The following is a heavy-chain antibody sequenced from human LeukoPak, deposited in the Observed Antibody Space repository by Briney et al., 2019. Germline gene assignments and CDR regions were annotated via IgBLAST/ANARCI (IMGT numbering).Heavy chain of an antibody. J-gene: IGHJ5*02. CDR3: ARGEWLRLPGNNWFDP. Sequence: SQTLSLTCTVSGGSISSGGYYWSWIRQHPGKGLEWIGYIYYSGSTYYNPSLKSRVTISVDTSKNQFSLKLSSVTAADTAVYYCARGEWLRLPGNNWFDPWGQGTLVTVSS. D-gene: IGHD5-12*01. V-gene: IGHV4-31*03. CDR2: IYYSGST. CDR1: GGSISSGGYY.